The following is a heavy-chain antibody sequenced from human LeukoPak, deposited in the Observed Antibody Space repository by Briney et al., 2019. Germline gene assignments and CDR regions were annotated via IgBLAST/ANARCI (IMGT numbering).Heavy chain of an antibody. Sequence: SETLSLTCTVSGGSISSYYWSWIRQPPGKGLEWIGYMYYSGSNNNNPSLKSRATISVDTSKNQFSLELSSVTAADTAVYYCARGYDFWSGYALDYWGQGTLVTVSS. J-gene: IGHJ4*02. CDR1: GGSISSYY. V-gene: IGHV4-59*01. CDR2: MYYSGSN. D-gene: IGHD3-3*01. CDR3: ARGYDFWSGYALDY.